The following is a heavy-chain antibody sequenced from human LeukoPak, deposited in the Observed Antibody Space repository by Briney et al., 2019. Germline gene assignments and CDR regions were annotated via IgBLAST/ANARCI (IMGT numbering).Heavy chain of an antibody. CDR1: GYTFTGYY. Sequence: GASVKVSCKASGYTFTGYYMHWVRQAPGQGREWIGWINPNSGGTNYAQKFHGRVTISMDTSISTAYMELRSLRSDDTAVYYCARVRRIAVAGRRIPPGDYWGQGTLVTVSS. V-gene: IGHV1-2*02. D-gene: IGHD6-19*01. CDR3: ARVRRIAVAGRRIPPGDY. CDR2: INPNSGGT. J-gene: IGHJ4*02.